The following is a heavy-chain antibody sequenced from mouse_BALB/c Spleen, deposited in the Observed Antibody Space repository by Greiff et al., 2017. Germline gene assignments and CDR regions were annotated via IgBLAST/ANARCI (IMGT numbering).Heavy chain of an antibody. CDR1: GFTFSSFG. J-gene: IGHJ2*01. D-gene: IGHD2-4*01. CDR2: ISSGSSTI. Sequence: DVHLVESGGGLVQPGGSRKLSCAASGFTFSSFGMHWVRQAPEKGLEWVAYISSGSSTIYYADTVKGRFTISRDNPKNTLFLQMTSLRSEDTAMYYCASYDYDEGYWGQGTTLTVSS. V-gene: IGHV5-17*02. CDR3: ASYDYDEGY.